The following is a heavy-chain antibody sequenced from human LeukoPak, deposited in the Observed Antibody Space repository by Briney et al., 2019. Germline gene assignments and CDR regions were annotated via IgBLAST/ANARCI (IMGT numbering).Heavy chain of an antibody. CDR3: ARSLKWNLVGFDY. Sequence: PGGSLRLPCAASGFAFSSYAINWVRQAPGKGLQWVSVINNSGTSTFYAGSVKGRFTISRDNSRNTLYLQMSSLRGEDTALYFCARSLKWNLVGFDYWGQGTLVTVSS. CDR2: INNSGTST. CDR1: GFAFSSYA. D-gene: IGHD1-1*01. J-gene: IGHJ4*02. V-gene: IGHV3-23*05.